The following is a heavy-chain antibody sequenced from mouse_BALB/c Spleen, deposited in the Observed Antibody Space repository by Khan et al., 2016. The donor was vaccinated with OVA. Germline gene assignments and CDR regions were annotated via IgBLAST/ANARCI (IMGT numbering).Heavy chain of an antibody. CDR3: ARIYGGDFDY. D-gene: IGHD1-1*01. Sequence: VQLKESGPGLVKPSQSLSLTCTVTGYSITSDYAWNWIRQFPGNKLEWMGYISYSGNTKYNPSLKSRTTITRDTSKNQSFLQLNSVTIEDTATYYCARIYGGDFDYWGQGTTLTVSA. J-gene: IGHJ2*01. CDR2: ISYSGNT. V-gene: IGHV3-2*02. CDR1: GYSITSDYA.